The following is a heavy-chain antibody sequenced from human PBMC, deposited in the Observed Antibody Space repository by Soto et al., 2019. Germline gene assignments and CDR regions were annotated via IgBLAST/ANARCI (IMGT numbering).Heavy chain of an antibody. J-gene: IGHJ5*02. CDR2: ISYDGSSK. V-gene: IGHV3-30-3*01. D-gene: IGHD3-22*01. Sequence: QVQLVESGGGVVQPGRSLRLSCAASGFTFSSHALHWVRQAPGTGMEWVALISYDGSSKYYADSVRGRFTISRDNSKNTLYLQMNSLRVEDTAISYCARVFITLIALNWLDPWGQGTLFSVSS. CDR1: GFTFSSHA. CDR3: ARVFITLIALNWLDP.